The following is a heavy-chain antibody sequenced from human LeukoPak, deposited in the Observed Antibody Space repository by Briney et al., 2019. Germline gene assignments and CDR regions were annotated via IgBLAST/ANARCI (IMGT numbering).Heavy chain of an antibody. V-gene: IGHV4-39*01. CDR2: IYYTGST. CDR1: GGSISSSSYY. CDR3: ARNQIAASGTAHLDY. Sequence: SETLSLTCTVSGGSISSSSYYWGWIRQPPGEGLEWVGSIYYTGSTYYNPSLKSRVTISVDTSKNQFSLKLNSVTAADTAVYYCARNQIAASGTAHLDYWGQGTLVTVSS. J-gene: IGHJ4*02. D-gene: IGHD6-13*01.